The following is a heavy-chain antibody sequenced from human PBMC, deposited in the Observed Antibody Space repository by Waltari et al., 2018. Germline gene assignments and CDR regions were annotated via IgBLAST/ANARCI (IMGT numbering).Heavy chain of an antibody. J-gene: IGHJ4*02. CDR2: INPSGGST. CDR1: GYTFTSYY. CDR3: ARVAVAGTGDY. Sequence: QVQLVQSGAEVKKPGASVKVSCTASGYTFTSYYMPWVRQAPGQGLEWMGIINPSGGSTSYAQKFQGRVTMTRDTSTSTVYMELSSLRSEDTAVYYCARVAVAGTGDYWGQGTLVTVSS. V-gene: IGHV1-46*01. D-gene: IGHD6-19*01.